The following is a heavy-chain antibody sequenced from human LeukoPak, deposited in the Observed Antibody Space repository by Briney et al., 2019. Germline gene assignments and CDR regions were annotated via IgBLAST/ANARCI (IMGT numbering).Heavy chain of an antibody. J-gene: IGHJ4*02. CDR3: ARNYGDYGPRPFDY. V-gene: IGHV3-48*03. CDR1: GFTFSSYA. D-gene: IGHD4-17*01. CDR2: ISSSGSTI. Sequence: GGSLRLSCAASGFTFSSYAMSWVRQAPGKGLEWVSYISSSGSTIYYADSVKGRFTISRDNAKNSLYLQMNSLRAEDTAVYYCARNYGDYGPRPFDYWGQGTLVTVSS.